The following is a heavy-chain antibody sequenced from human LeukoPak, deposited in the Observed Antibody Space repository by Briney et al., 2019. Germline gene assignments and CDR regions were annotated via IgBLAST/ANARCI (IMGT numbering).Heavy chain of an antibody. Sequence: GGSLRLSCVASGFTFSSYEMTWVRQAPGKGLEWLSYISSSGSTIYYADSVKGRFTVSRDNAKNSLYLQMNSLRAEDTAVYYCARESGITMLRGAHTPWGQGIPVTVSS. CDR3: ARESGITMLRGAHTP. D-gene: IGHD3-10*01. CDR1: GFTFSSYE. V-gene: IGHV3-48*03. J-gene: IGHJ5*02. CDR2: ISSSGSTI.